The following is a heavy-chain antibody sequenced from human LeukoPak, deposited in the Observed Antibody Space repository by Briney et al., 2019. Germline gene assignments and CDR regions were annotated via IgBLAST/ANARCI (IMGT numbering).Heavy chain of an antibody. CDR1: GFTFSTSA. CDR3: AIRGISGTKYFQH. Sequence: GGSLRLSCVASGFTFSTSAMSWVRQIPGKGLEWVSAIAPNGGSREYRDSVKGRFTISRDNSKNTLFLQMDSLRDEDTALYYCAIRGISGTKYFQHWGQGTLVTVSS. V-gene: IGHV3-23*01. J-gene: IGHJ1*01. D-gene: IGHD1-20*01. CDR2: IAPNGGSR.